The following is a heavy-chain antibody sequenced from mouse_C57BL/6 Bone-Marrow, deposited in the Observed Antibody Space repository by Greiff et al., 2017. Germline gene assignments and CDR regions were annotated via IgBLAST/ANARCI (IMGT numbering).Heavy chain of an antibody. Sequence: DVQLQESGAELVKPGASVKLSCTASGFNIKDYYIHWVKQRTEQGLAWIGMIDPEDGETKYAPKFKDKATITADTSSNTAYLQLSSLTSEDTAVYYCTRSRSYYGTNYWGQGTTLTVSS. CDR2: IDPEDGET. CDR3: TRSRSYYGTNY. J-gene: IGHJ2*01. D-gene: IGHD1-1*01. V-gene: IGHV14-2*01. CDR1: GFNIKDYY.